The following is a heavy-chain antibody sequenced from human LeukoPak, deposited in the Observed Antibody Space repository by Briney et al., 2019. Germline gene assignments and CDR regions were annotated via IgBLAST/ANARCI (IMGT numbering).Heavy chain of an antibody. CDR2: ISGSGGST. CDR3: AKDGDILTGYYLDY. D-gene: IGHD3-9*01. CDR1: GFTFSSNY. Sequence: GGSLRLSCAASGFTFSSNYMSWVRQAPGKGLEWVSAISGSGGSTYYADSVKGRFTISRDNSKNTLYLQMNSLRAEDTAVYYCAKDGDILTGYYLDYWGQGTLVTVSS. V-gene: IGHV3-23*01. J-gene: IGHJ4*02.